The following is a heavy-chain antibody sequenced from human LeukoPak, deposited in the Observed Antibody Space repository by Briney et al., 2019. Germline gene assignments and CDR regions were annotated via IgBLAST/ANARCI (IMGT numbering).Heavy chain of an antibody. D-gene: IGHD5-24*01. V-gene: IGHV5-51*01. J-gene: IGHJ4*02. CDR2: IYPGDSDT. CDR3: ARAERRWLQLRGAGY. Sequence: GESLKTSCKGSGYSFTSYWIGWVRQMPGKGLEWMGIIYPGDSDTRYSPSFQGQVTISADKSISTAYLQWSSLKASDTAMYYCARAERRWLQLRGAGYWGQGTLVTVSS. CDR1: GYSFTSYW.